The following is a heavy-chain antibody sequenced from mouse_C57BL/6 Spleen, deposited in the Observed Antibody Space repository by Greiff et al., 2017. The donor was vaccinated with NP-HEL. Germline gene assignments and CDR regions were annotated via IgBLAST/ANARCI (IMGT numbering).Heavy chain of an antibody. V-gene: IGHV1-15*01. D-gene: IGHD1-1*01. CDR3: TRVIYGSSLWYFDV. CDR2: IDPETGGT. Sequence: VKLQESGAELVRPGASVTLSCKASGYTFTDYEMHWVKQTPVHGLEWIGAIDPETGGTAYNQKFKGKAILTADKSSSTAYMELRSLTSEDSAVYYCTRVIYGSSLWYFDVWGTGTTVTVSS. CDR1: GYTFTDYE. J-gene: IGHJ1*03.